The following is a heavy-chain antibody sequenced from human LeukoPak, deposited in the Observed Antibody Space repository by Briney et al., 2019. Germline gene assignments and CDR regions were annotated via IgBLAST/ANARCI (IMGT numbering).Heavy chain of an antibody. V-gene: IGHV1-69*04. CDR1: GGTFSSYA. J-gene: IGHJ4*02. CDR2: IIPILGIA. D-gene: IGHD6-19*01. Sequence: SVKVSCKASGGTFSSYAISWVRQAPGQGLEWMGRIIPILGIANYAQKFQGRVTITADKSTSTAYMELSSLRSEDTAVYYCARDEGIAVAGTPFDYWGQGTLVTVSS. CDR3: ARDEGIAVAGTPFDY.